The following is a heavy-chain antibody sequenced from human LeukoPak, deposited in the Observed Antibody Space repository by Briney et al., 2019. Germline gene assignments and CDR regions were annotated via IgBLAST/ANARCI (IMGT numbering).Heavy chain of an antibody. Sequence: PSETLSLTCTVSGASVTDYYWSWIRQSPGKGLEWISYIHHSGNSDYNPSLRSRVTTSLDTSKNQFSLNLISVTAADTAVYYCTRGHWGLQSWSQGTLVTVSX. V-gene: IGHV4-59*02. CDR3: TRGHWGLQS. D-gene: IGHD7-27*01. CDR1: GASVTDYY. CDR2: IHHSGNS. J-gene: IGHJ5*02.